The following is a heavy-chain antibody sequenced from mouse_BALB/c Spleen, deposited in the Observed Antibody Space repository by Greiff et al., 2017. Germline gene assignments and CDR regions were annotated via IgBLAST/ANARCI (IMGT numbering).Heavy chain of an antibody. CDR1: GFTFSDFY. CDR3: ARDAWGGWYFDV. V-gene: IGHV7-1*02. CDR2: SRNKANDYTT. Sequence: DVMLVESGGGLVQPGGSLRLSCATSGFTFSDFYMAWVRQPPGKRLEWIAASRNKANDYTTEYSASVKGRFIVSRDTSQSILYLQMNALRAEDTAIYYCARDAWGGWYFDVWGAGTTVTVSS. J-gene: IGHJ1*01.